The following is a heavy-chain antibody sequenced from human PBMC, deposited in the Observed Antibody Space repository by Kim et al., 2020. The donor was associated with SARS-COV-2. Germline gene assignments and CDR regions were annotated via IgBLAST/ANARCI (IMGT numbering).Heavy chain of an antibody. CDR2: INHSGST. Sequence: SETLYLTCAVYGGSFSGYYWSWIRQPPGKGLEWIGEINHSGSTNYNPSLKSRVTISVDTSKNQFSLKLSSVTAADTAVYYCASIRVHTIFGVVASSYNWFDPWGQGTLVTVSS. CDR3: ASIRVHTIFGVVASSYNWFDP. V-gene: IGHV4-34*01. CDR1: GGSFSGYY. J-gene: IGHJ5*02. D-gene: IGHD3-3*01.